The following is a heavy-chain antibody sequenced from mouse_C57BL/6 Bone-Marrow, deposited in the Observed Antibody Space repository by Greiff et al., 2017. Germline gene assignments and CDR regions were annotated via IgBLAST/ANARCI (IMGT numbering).Heavy chain of an antibody. V-gene: IGHV3-6*01. CDR1: GYSITSGYY. CDR3: ARGRYFDY. CDR2: ISYNGSN. Sequence: EVQLQQSGPGLVKPSQSLSLTCSVTGYSITSGYYWNWIRQFPGNKLEWMGYISYNGSNNYNPSLKNRISITRDTSKNQCFLKLKSVTTEDTATYYCARGRYFDYWGQGTTLTVSS. J-gene: IGHJ2*01.